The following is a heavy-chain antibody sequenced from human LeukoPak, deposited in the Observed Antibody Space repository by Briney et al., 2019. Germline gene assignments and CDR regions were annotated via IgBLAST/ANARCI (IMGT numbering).Heavy chain of an antibody. J-gene: IGHJ5*02. CDR1: GFTVSNNY. V-gene: IGHV3-66*01. CDR2: IYSGNTT. Sequence: GGSLRLSCAVSGFTVSNNYMSWVRQAPGKGLEWVSIIYSGNTTYHADSVKGRFTISRDNSRNTLHLQMNSLRAEDTAVYYCERGDFWSAYYNAWGQGTLVTVSS. CDR3: ERGDFWSAYYNA. D-gene: IGHD3-3*01.